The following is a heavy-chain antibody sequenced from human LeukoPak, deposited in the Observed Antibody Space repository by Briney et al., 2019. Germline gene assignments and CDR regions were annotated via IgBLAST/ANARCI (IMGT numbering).Heavy chain of an antibody. CDR2: INSDGSST. D-gene: IGHD3-10*01. J-gene: IGHJ6*03. V-gene: IGHV3-74*01. CDR3: ARDLITMVRGGYYYYMDV. CDR1: GFTFDDYG. Sequence: PGGSLRLSCAASGFTFDDYGMSWVRQAPGKGLVWVSRINSDGSSTSYADSVKGRFTISRDNAKNTLYLQMNSLRAEDTAVYYCARDLITMVRGGYYYYMDVWGKGTTVTISS.